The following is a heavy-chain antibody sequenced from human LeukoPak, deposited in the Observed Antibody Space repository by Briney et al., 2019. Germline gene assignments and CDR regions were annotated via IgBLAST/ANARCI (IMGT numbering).Heavy chain of an antibody. CDR2: IVVGSGNT. V-gene: IGHV1-58*01. D-gene: IGHD2-15*01. Sequence: SVKVSCKASGFTFTSSAVQWVRQARGQRLEWIGWIVVGSGNTNYAQKFQGRVTITRNTSISTAYMELSSLKSEDTAVYYCARGLGSGGLYYMDVWGKGTTVTVSS. J-gene: IGHJ6*03. CDR3: ARGLGSGGLYYMDV. CDR1: GFTFTSSA.